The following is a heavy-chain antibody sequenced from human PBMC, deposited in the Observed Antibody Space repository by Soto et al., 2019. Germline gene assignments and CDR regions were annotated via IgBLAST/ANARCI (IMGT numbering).Heavy chain of an antibody. Sequence: SETLSLTCTVSGGSVSSGSYYWSWIRQPPGKGLEWIGYIYYSGSTNYNPSLKSRVTISVDTSKNQFSLKLSSVTAADTAVYYCARTSTYYYDSRGRTPGRVYYYGMDVWGQGTTVTVSS. CDR2: IYYSGST. V-gene: IGHV4-61*01. CDR1: GGSVSSGSYY. J-gene: IGHJ6*02. CDR3: ARTSTYYYDSRGRTPGRVYYYGMDV. D-gene: IGHD3-22*01.